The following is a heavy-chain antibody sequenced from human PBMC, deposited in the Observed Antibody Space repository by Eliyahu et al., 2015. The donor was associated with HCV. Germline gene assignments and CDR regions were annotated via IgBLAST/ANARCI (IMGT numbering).Heavy chain of an antibody. CDR3: ASAGLGGLTYYYDSSGYFSY. CDR1: GXXFSSYS. D-gene: IGHD3-22*01. V-gene: IGHV3-21*01. J-gene: IGHJ4*02. Sequence: EVQLVESGGGLVKPGGSLRLXCAAXGXXFSSYSXXWVRQAPGKGLXWVSSISRSSSYIYYADSVKGRFTISRDNAKNSLYLQMNSLRDEDTALYYCASAGLGGLTYYYDSSGYFSYLGQGTLVTVSS. CDR2: ISRSSSYI.